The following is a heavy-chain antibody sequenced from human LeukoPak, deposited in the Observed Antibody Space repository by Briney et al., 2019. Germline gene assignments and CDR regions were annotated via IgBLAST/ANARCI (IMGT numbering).Heavy chain of an antibody. CDR3: ARERTTYFDY. D-gene: IGHD1/OR15-1a*01. Sequence: SETLSLTCTVSGGSISSHYWSWIRQPPGKGLEWTGYIYYSGSTNYNPSLKSRVTISVDTSKNQFSLKLSSVTAADTAVYYCARERTTYFDYWGQGTLVTVSS. CDR2: IYYSGST. CDR1: GGSISSHY. V-gene: IGHV4-59*11. J-gene: IGHJ4*02.